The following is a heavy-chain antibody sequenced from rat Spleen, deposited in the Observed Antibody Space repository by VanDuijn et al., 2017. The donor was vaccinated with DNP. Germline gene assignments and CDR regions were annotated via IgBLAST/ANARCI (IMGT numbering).Heavy chain of an antibody. J-gene: IGHJ2*01. V-gene: IGHV5S10*01. CDR1: GFTFSDYA. D-gene: IGHD1-6*01. CDR3: ATLMDATDYYDFYY. Sequence: EVQLVESGGGLVQPGNSLKLSCAASGFTFSDYAMAWVRQSPKKGLEWVATIIYDGSGTYYRDSVKGRFTISRDNSKSSQYLQVDSLRSEDTATYYCATLMDATDYYDFYYWGQGVMVTVSS. CDR2: IIYDGSGT.